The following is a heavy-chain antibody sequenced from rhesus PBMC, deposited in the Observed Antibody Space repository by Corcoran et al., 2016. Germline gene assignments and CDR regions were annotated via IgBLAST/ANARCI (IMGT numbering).Heavy chain of an antibody. CDR2: ITYSGST. CDR3: ARDNDWDYYFDY. D-gene: IGHD1-26*01. CDR1: GGSISSNYY. Sequence: QLQLQESGPGLVKPSETLSLTCAVSGGSISSNYYWSWIRQPPGKGLEWIGYITYSGSTSYNPSLKSRVTISRDTSKNQFSLKLSSVTAADTAVYYCARDNDWDYYFDYWGQGVLVTVSS. J-gene: IGHJ4*01. V-gene: IGHV4-122*02.